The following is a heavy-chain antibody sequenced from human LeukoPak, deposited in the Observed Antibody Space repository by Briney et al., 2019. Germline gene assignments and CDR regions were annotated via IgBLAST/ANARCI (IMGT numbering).Heavy chain of an antibody. CDR2: IYYSGST. V-gene: IGHV4-39*01. CDR1: GGSISSSSYY. CDR3: ARRPRTVPAAMGYFDY. J-gene: IGHJ4*02. D-gene: IGHD2-2*01. Sequence: SETLSLTCTVSGGSISSSSYYWGWIRQPPGKGLEWIGSIYYSGSTYYNPSLKSRVTKSVDTSKNQFSLKLSSVTAADTAVYYCARRPRTVPAAMGYFDYWGQGTLVTVSS.